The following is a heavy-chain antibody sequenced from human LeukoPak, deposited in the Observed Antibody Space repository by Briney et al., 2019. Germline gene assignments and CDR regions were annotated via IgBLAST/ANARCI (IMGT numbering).Heavy chain of an antibody. D-gene: IGHD6-13*01. V-gene: IGHV3-30*18. CDR2: ISYDGSNK. CDR3: AKDSGLAAAGTWGYFQH. J-gene: IGHJ1*01. Sequence: RGSLRLSCAASGFTFSSYGMHWVRQAPGKGLEWVAVISYDGSNKYYADSVKGRFTISRDNSKNALYLQMNSLRAEDTAVYYCAKDSGLAAAGTWGYFQHWGQGTLVTVSS. CDR1: GFTFSSYG.